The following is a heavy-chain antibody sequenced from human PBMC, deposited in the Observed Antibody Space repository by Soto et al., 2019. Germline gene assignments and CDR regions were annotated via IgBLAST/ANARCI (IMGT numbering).Heavy chain of an antibody. V-gene: IGHV3-23*01. D-gene: IGHD2-15*01. CDR3: AKVGYCSGGSCYSPRGAFDI. CDR2: ISGSGGST. Sequence: GGSLRLSCASSGFTFSSYAMSWVRQAPGKGLEWVSAISGSGGSTYYADSVKGRFTISRDNSKNTLYLQMNSLRAEDTAVYYCAKVGYCSGGSCYSPRGAFDIWGQGTMVTVSS. J-gene: IGHJ3*02. CDR1: GFTFSSYA.